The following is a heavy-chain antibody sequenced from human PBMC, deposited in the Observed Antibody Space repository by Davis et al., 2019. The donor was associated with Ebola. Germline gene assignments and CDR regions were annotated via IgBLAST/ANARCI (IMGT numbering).Heavy chain of an antibody. CDR3: ARGGPSWNPNWLDP. D-gene: IGHD1-1*01. V-gene: IGHV1-18*01. CDR1: GYTFTSYT. J-gene: IGHJ5*02. CDR2: ISPYNGHT. Sequence: ASVKVSCKASGYTFTSYTMHWVRQAPGQRPEWMGWISPYNGHTDYAQSLRDRFTMTTDTSTNTVYMELKSLRSDDTAIYYCARGGPSWNPNWLDPWGQGTPVTVSS.